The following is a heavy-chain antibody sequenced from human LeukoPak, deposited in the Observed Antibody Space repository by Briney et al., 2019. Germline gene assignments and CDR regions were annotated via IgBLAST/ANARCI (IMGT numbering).Heavy chain of an antibody. CDR2: INPNSGGT. CDR1: GYTFTGYY. Sequence: GASVKVSCKASGYTFTGYYVHWVRQAPGQGLEWMGRINPNSGGTNYAQKFQGRVTMTRDTSISTAYMELSRLRSDDTAVYYCARGGNYGDSAEYFQHWGQGTLVTVSS. V-gene: IGHV1-2*06. D-gene: IGHD4-17*01. J-gene: IGHJ1*01. CDR3: ARGGNYGDSAEYFQH.